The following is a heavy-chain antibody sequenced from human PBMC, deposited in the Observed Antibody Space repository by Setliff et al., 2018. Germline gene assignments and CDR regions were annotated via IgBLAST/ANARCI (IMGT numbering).Heavy chain of an antibody. CDR2: INPDSGGT. CDR1: GYTFTDYY. J-gene: IGHJ4*02. V-gene: IGHV1-2*06. Sequence: ASVKVSCKASGYTFTDYYIHWVRQAPGQGLEWMGRINPDSGGTNYAQKFQGRVTMTRDTSITAAYMELSRLRSDDSAVYYCASSRDYNFWSGYYSPLDYWGQGTLVTVSS. CDR3: ASSRDYNFWSGYYSPLDY. D-gene: IGHD3-3*01.